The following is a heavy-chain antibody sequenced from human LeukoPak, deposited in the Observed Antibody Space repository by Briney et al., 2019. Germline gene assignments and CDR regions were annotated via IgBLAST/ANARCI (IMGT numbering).Heavy chain of an antibody. J-gene: IGHJ4*02. CDR3: ARAVGGVASYFDY. CDR2: IYYSGST. V-gene: IGHV4-59*01. D-gene: IGHD1-26*01. Sequence: SETLSLTCTVSGGSISSYYWRWIRQPPGKGLEWIGYIYYSGSTNYNPSLKSRVTISVDTSKNQFSLKLSSVTAADTAVYYCARAVGGVASYFDYWGQGTLVTVSS. CDR1: GGSISSYY.